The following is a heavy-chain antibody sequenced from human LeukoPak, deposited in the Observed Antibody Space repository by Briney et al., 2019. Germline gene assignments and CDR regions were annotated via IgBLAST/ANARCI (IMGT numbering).Heavy chain of an antibody. Sequence: SDTLSLTYTVSGGSMSRYYWSWIRQPPGKGLEGIGYIYYSGGTNYNPSLNSRVTISLDTSKNQLSLRLSSVTAADTAVYYCARNRDGNYGDFSPSDYGGQGILVTVSS. CDR1: GGSMSRYY. J-gene: IGHJ4*02. CDR3: ARNRDGNYGDFSPSDY. CDR2: IYYSGGT. D-gene: IGHD4-17*01. V-gene: IGHV4-59*07.